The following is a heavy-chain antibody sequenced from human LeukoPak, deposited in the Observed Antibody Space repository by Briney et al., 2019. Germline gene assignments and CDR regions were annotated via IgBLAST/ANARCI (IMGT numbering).Heavy chain of an antibody. J-gene: IGHJ4*02. D-gene: IGHD6-19*01. Sequence: GGSLRLSCAASGFTFSSYGMHWVRQAPGKGLEWVAVISYDGSNKYYADSVKGRFTISRDNSKNTLYLQMNSLRAEDTAVYYCATAVAGTCFDYWGQGTLATVSS. CDR1: GFTFSSYG. V-gene: IGHV3-30*03. CDR2: ISYDGSNK. CDR3: ATAVAGTCFDY.